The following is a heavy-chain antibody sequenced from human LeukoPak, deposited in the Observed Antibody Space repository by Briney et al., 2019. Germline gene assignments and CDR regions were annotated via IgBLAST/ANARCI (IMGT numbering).Heavy chain of an antibody. CDR1: GLTFSGYD. D-gene: IGHD1-1*01. V-gene: IGHV3-30*18. J-gene: IGHJ4*02. Sequence: GGSLRLSCAASGLTFSGYDMHWVRQAPGKGPEWVAVMSYGGQNERYADSVKGRFTISRDNSKNTLYLQMNTLTAEDTALYYCAKDLGTTGWYVDYWGQGTLVTVSS. CDR2: MSYGGQNE. CDR3: AKDLGTTGWYVDY.